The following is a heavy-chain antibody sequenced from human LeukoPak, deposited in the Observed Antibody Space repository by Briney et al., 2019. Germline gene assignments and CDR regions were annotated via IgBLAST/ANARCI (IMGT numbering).Heavy chain of an antibody. Sequence: GGSLRLSCAASGFTFSKYWMLWVRQAPGKGLESVSRINTDGTVTTYADSVRGRFAVSRDNADNTMFLQMNSVRDEDTAVYYCATKQWLAPPPDSWGQGTPVTVSS. CDR1: GFTFSKYW. CDR2: INTDGTVT. D-gene: IGHD6-19*01. CDR3: ATKQWLAPPPDS. V-gene: IGHV3-74*01. J-gene: IGHJ4*02.